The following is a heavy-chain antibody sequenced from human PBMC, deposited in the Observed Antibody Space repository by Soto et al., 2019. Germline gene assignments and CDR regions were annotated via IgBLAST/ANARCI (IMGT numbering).Heavy chain of an antibody. CDR1: GFTFSSYG. CDR2: IWYDGSNK. V-gene: IGHV3-33*01. CDR3: ARGGASYYYYMDV. J-gene: IGHJ6*03. Sequence: QVQLVASGGGVVQPGRSLSLSCAASGFTFSSYGMHWVRQAPGTGLEWVAVIWYDGSNKYYADSVKGRFTISRANSDNTLYVQMNSLRAEATAVYYCARGGASYYYYMDVWGKGTTVTVAS.